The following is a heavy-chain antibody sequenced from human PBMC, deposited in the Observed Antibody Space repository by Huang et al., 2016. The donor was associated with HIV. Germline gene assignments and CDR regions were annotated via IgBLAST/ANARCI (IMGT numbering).Heavy chain of an antibody. CDR2: INPSERS. CDR3: ARDGAYQYDSRAYYRDF. V-gene: IGHV4-59*11. Sequence: QVQLQESGPGLVKPSETLSLTCTVSVGSISSHFWSWIRQPPGKGLEGMATINPSERSNYNPSLESRVTLSKDSSKEQLSLKLQSVTAADTAVYYCARDGAYQYDSRAYYRDFWGQGTLVTVSS. J-gene: IGHJ4*02. D-gene: IGHD3-22*01. CDR1: VGSISSHF.